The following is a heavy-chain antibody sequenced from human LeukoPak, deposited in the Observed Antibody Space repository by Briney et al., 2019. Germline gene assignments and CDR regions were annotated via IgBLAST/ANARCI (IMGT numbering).Heavy chain of an antibody. Sequence: ASETLSLTCTVSGGSISRYYWSWIRQPPGKGREWVGYIYYSGSTNYNPSLKSRVTISVDTSKKQFSLKLSPVTAADTAVYYCARGWGSLDWFDPWGQGTLVTVSS. J-gene: IGHJ5*02. CDR1: GGSISRYY. CDR2: IYYSGST. CDR3: ARGWGSLDWFDP. D-gene: IGHD1-1*01. V-gene: IGHV4-59*01.